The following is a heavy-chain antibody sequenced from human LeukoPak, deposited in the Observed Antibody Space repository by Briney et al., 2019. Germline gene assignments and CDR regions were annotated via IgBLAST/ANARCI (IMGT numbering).Heavy chain of an antibody. CDR3: ARDSIAAAGTPGAFDI. CDR2: IYPGDSDT. J-gene: IGHJ3*02. D-gene: IGHD6-13*01. Sequence: GESLKISCKGSGYSFTSYWIGWVRQMPGKGLEWMGIIYPGDSDTRYSPSFQGQVTISADKSISTAYLQWSSLKASDTAMYYCARDSIAAAGTPGAFDIWGQGTMVTVSS. CDR1: GYSFTSYW. V-gene: IGHV5-51*01.